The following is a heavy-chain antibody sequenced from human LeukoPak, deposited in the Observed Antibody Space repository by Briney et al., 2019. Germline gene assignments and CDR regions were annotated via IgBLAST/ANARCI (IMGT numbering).Heavy chain of an antibody. D-gene: IGHD5-24*01. J-gene: IGHJ4*02. CDR1: GDSISSHY. CDR2: IYYSGST. V-gene: IGHV4-59*11. Sequence: SETLSLTCTVSGDSISSHYWSWIRQPPGKGLEWIGYIYYSGSTNYNPSLKGRVTISVDTSKNQFSLKLSSVTAADTAVYYCASGMATIPTPFDYWGQGTLVTVSS. CDR3: ASGMATIPTPFDY.